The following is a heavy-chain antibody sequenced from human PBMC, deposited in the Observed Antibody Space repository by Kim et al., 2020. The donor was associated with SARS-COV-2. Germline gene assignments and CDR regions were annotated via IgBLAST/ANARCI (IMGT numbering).Heavy chain of an antibody. CDR3: AKEKARRAGPDY. CDR2: ISYDGSNK. V-gene: IGHV3-30*18. CDR1: GFTFSSYG. J-gene: IGHJ4*02. Sequence: GGSLRLSCAASGFTFSSYGMHWVRQAPGKGLEWVAVISYDGSNKYYADSVKGRFTISRDNSKNTLYLQMNSLRAEDTAVYYCAKEKARRAGPDYWGQGTL.